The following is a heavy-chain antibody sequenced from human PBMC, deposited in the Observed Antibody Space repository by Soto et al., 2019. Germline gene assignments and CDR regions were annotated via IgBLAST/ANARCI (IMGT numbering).Heavy chain of an antibody. CDR2: IYWNDDK. CDR1: GFSLSTSGVG. D-gene: IGHD3-10*01. J-gene: IGHJ5*02. CDR3: ARGNYYYANSDEKTWLYX. Sequence: SGPTLVHPTQTLTLTCTFSGFSLSTSGVGVCWSRQRPVKALEWLALIYWNDDKRYSPSLKNRLCITKDTSKNQVDLTMTNMDPVDTATYFCARGNYYYANSDEKTWLYXWGQGTLVTVSX. V-gene: IGHV2-5*01.